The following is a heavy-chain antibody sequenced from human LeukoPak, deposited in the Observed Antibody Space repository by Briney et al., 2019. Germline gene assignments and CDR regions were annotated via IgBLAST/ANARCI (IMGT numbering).Heavy chain of an antibody. V-gene: IGHV1-18*04. CDR3: ARAPMVRGVIIPNWFDP. D-gene: IGHD3-10*01. Sequence: ASVKVSCKASGYTFTSYGISWVRQAPGQGLEWMGWISAYNGNTNYAQKLQGRVTMTTDTSTSTAYMELRSLRSDDTAVYYCARAPMVRGVIIPNWFDPWGQGTLVTVSS. CDR2: ISAYNGNT. J-gene: IGHJ5*02. CDR1: GYTFTSYG.